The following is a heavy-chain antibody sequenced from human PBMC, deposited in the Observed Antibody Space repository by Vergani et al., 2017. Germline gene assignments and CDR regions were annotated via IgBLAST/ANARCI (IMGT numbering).Heavy chain of an antibody. V-gene: IGHV4-39*01. CDR1: GGSITSSSYY. J-gene: IGHJ4*02. D-gene: IGHD3-9*01. CDR3: ARTESFILRYFHWAL. Sequence: QLHLQESGPGLVKPSETLSLTCTVSGGSITSSSYYWGWIRQPPGKGLECIGNIYHSGGAYYNPSLKGRVTISVDTSKNQFSLEVTSVTAADTAIYFCARTESFILRYFHWALWGQGTLVTVPS. CDR2: IYHSGGA.